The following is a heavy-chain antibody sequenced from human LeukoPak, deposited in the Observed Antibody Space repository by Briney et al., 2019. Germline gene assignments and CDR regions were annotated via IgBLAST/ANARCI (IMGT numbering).Heavy chain of an antibody. CDR1: GGSFSGYY. Sequence: SETLSLTCAVYGGSFSGYYWSWIRQPPGKGLEWIGEINHSGSTNHNPSLKSRVTISVDTSKNQFSLKLSSVTAADTAVYYCARQVTMVRGFDYWGQGTLVTVSS. D-gene: IGHD3-10*01. CDR3: ARQVTMVRGFDY. CDR2: INHSGST. J-gene: IGHJ4*02. V-gene: IGHV4-34*01.